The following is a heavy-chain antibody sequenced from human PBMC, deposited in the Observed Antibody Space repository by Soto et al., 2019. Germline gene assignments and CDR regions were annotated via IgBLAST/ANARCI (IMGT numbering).Heavy chain of an antibody. CDR2: INHSGGT. V-gene: IGHV4-34*01. CDR1: GGSFSGHY. CDR3: ARSSGDDFFYYGMDV. Sequence: SETLSLTCAVYGGSFSGHYWSWIRQPPGKGLEWIGEINHSGGTSYNPSLKSRVTISGDTSKNQFSLKLTSVTAADTAVYYCARSSGDDFFYYGMDVWGHGTTVTVSS. D-gene: IGHD4-17*01. J-gene: IGHJ6*02.